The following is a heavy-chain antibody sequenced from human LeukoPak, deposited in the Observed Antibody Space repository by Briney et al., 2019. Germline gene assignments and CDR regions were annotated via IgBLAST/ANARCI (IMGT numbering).Heavy chain of an antibody. Sequence: GGSLRLSCAVSGFTFSDYYMIWIRQAPGKGLEWVSYISSSGRSIDYADSVKGRFTISRDNAKNSLYLQMNSLRPEDTAVYYCARAEGLLGGYDSLHSWFDPWGQGTLVTVSS. V-gene: IGHV3-11*01. CDR2: ISSSGRSI. J-gene: IGHJ5*02. CDR3: ARAEGLLGGYDSLHSWFDP. CDR1: GFTFSDYY. D-gene: IGHD5-12*01.